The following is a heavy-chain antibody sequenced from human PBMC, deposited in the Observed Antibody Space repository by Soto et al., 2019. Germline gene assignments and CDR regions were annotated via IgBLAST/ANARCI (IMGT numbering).Heavy chain of an antibody. CDR2: IYHSGSA. J-gene: IGHJ4*02. Sequence: SETLSLTCAVSGDSISSGGYSWSWIRRPPGKGLEWIGYIYHSGSASYNPSLKSRVTISVDGSKNHFSLQLSSVTAADTAVYYCARGRLLPAVNFDYWGQGALVTVSS. CDR1: GDSISSGGYS. V-gene: IGHV4-30-2*01. CDR3: ARGRLLPAVNFDY. D-gene: IGHD2-2*01.